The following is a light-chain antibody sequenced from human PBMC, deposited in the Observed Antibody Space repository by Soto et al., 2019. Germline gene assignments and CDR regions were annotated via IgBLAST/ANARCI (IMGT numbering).Light chain of an antibody. J-gene: IGLJ2*01. CDR2: DNN. V-gene: IGLV1-51*01. Sequence: QSVLTQPPSVSAAPGQKVTISCSGSRSNIENNYVSWYQQLPGTAPQLLIYDNNKRASGIPDRFSASKSGTSATLGITALQSGDEADYYCGTWDKILGAVFGGGTKLTVL. CDR1: RSNIENNY. CDR3: GTWDKILGAV.